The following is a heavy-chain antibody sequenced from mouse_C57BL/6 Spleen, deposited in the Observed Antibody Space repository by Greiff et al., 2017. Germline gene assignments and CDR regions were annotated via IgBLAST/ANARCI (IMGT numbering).Heavy chain of an antibody. Sequence: EVKVVESGGGLVKPGGSLKLSCAASGFTFSSYTMSWVRQTPEKRLEWVATISGGGGNTYYPDSVKGRFTISRDNAKNTLYLQMSSLRSEDTALYYCARLPYYSNYSYAMDYWGQGTSVTVSS. CDR3: ARLPYYSNYSYAMDY. CDR1: GFTFSSYT. V-gene: IGHV5-9*01. CDR2: ISGGGGNT. J-gene: IGHJ4*01. D-gene: IGHD2-5*01.